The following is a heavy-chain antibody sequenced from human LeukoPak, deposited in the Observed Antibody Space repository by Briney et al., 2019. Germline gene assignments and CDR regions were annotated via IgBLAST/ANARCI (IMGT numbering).Heavy chain of an antibody. D-gene: IGHD6-19*01. Sequence: GGSLRLSCAASGFTFSSYGMHWVRQAPGKGLEWVAFIRYDGSNKYYADSVKGRFTISRDNSKNTLYLQMSSLRAEDTAVYYCAKDRYSSLEPYFDYWGQGTLVTVSS. CDR2: IRYDGSNK. J-gene: IGHJ4*02. V-gene: IGHV3-30*02. CDR1: GFTFSSYG. CDR3: AKDRYSSLEPYFDY.